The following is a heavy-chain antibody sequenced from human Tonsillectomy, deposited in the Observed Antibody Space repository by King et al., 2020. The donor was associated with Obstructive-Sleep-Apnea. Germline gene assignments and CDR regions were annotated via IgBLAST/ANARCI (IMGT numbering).Heavy chain of an antibody. J-gene: IGHJ4*02. D-gene: IGHD2-2*01. Sequence: VQLVESGAEVKKPGESLRISCKASGYSFTTYWISWVRQMPGRGLEWMGNIDPSDSQTNYSPSFQGHVTISADKSTSTAYLQWRSLKASDTAIYFCAHSDYAISSGGGFEWWGRGTLVTVSS. CDR2: IDPSDSQT. CDR1: GYSFTTYW. V-gene: IGHV5-10-1*01. CDR3: AHSDYAISSGGGFEW.